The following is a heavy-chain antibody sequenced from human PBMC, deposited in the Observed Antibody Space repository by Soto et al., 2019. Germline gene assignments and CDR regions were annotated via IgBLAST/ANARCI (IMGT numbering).Heavy chain of an antibody. CDR2: IYYSGST. CDR1: GGSISSYY. D-gene: IGHD6-6*01. V-gene: IGHV4-59*08. Sequence: QSQTLSLTCTVSGGSISSYYWSWIRQPPGKGLEWIGYIYYSGSTNYNPSLKSRVTISVDTSKNQFSLKLSSVTAADTAVYYCARGRAARDLYYYYYYMDVWGKGTTVTVSS. J-gene: IGHJ6*03. CDR3: ARGRAARDLYYYYYYMDV.